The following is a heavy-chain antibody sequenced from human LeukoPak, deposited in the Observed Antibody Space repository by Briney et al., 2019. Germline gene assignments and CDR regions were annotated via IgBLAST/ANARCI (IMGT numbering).Heavy chain of an antibody. V-gene: IGHV4-30-4*08. CDR3: ARVVYTTVGSFPFDY. J-gene: IGHJ4*02. CDR1: GGSISSGDYY. Sequence: SETLSLTCTVSGGSISSGDYYWSWIRQPPGKGLEWIGYIYYSGSTYYNPSLKSRVTISVDTSKNQFSLKLSSVTAADTAVYYCARVVYTTVGSFPFDYWGQGTLVTVSS. CDR2: IYYSGST. D-gene: IGHD1-1*01.